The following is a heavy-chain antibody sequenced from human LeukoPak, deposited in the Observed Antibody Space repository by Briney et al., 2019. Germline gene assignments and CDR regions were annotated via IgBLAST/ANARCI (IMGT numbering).Heavy chain of an antibody. CDR1: EYSFATYW. Sequence: GESLKISCQGSEYSFATYWIAWLRQMPGKGLECMGIIYPSDSDTRYSPSFQGQVTISADKSIKTAYLQWSSLKASDTAMYYCARPLQGIAGATGFDYWGQGTLVTVSS. D-gene: IGHD1-26*01. V-gene: IGHV5-51*01. CDR3: ARPLQGIAGATGFDY. CDR2: IYPSDSDT. J-gene: IGHJ4*02.